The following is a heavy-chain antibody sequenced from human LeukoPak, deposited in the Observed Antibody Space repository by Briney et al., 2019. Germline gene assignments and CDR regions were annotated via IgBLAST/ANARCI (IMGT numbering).Heavy chain of an antibody. CDR1: GYTFTSYD. CDR2: MNPNSANT. J-gene: IGHJ4*02. V-gene: IGHV1-8*01. D-gene: IGHD6-13*01. Sequence: GASVKVSCKASGYTFTSYDINWVRQATGQGLEWMGWMNPNSANTGYAQKFQGRVTMTRNTSISTAYMELSSLRSEDTAVYYCARGPPESSNSDYWGQGTLVTASS. CDR3: ARGPPESSNSDY.